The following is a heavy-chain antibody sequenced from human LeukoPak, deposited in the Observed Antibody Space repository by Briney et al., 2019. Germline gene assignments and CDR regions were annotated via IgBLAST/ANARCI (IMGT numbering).Heavy chain of an antibody. V-gene: IGHV3-20*04. CDR1: GFTFDDCG. D-gene: IGHD2-2*01. J-gene: IGHJ6*02. CDR3: ARGYCSSTSCEDQNYYYGMDV. Sequence: GGSLRLSCAASGFTFDDCGMSWVRQAPGKGLEWVSGINWNGGSTGYADSVKGRFTISRDNAKNSLYLQMNSLRAEDTALYYCARGYCSSTSCEDQNYYYGMDVWGQGTTVTVSS. CDR2: INWNGGST.